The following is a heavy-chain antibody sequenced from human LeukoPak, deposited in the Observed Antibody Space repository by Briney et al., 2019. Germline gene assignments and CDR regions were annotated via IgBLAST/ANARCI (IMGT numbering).Heavy chain of an antibody. CDR3: ARAAYGSRNGMDV. V-gene: IGHV3-23*01. CDR1: GFTFSNYA. CDR2: ISGSGDST. Sequence: GGSLRLSCAASGFTFSNYAMSWVRQAPGKGLEWVSGISGSGDSTYYADSVKGRFTISRDNSKNTLYLQMNSLRAEDTAVYYCARAAYGSRNGMDVWGQGTTVTVSS. D-gene: IGHD3-10*01. J-gene: IGHJ6*02.